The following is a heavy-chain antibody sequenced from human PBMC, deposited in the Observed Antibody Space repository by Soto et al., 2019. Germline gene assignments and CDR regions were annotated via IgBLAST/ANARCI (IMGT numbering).Heavy chain of an antibody. V-gene: IGHV3-48*02. D-gene: IGHD6-6*01. Sequence: EVQLVESGGGLVQPGGSLRVSCAASGFTFSTYSMNWVRQAPGKGLEWVSYMSSRSLTISYTDSVKGRITISRDNAKNSLYLQMNSLRDEDTAVYYCARGGSSSDNGMDVWGQGTTVTVSS. J-gene: IGHJ6*02. CDR1: GFTFSTYS. CDR2: MSSRSLTI. CDR3: ARGGSSSDNGMDV.